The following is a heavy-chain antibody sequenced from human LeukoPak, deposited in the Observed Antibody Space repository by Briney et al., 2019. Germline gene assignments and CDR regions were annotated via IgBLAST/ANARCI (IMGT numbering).Heavy chain of an antibody. CDR1: GFTFSSYS. Sequence: GGSLRLSCAASGFTFSSYSMNWVRQAPGKGLEWVSYISSSGSTIYYADSVKGRFTISRDNAKNSLYLQMNSLRADDTAVYYCARFAAGGSYYYYMDVWGKGTTVTVSS. D-gene: IGHD6-25*01. J-gene: IGHJ6*03. CDR3: ARFAAGGSYYYYMDV. CDR2: ISSSGSTI. V-gene: IGHV3-48*04.